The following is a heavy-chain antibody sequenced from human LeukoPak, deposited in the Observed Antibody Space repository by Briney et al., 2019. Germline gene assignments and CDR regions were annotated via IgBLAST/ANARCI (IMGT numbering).Heavy chain of an antibody. CDR1: GFTFSSYS. CDR2: ISSSSSTI. V-gene: IGHV3-48*01. D-gene: IGHD6-19*01. J-gene: IGHJ4*02. CDR3: ARDGYSSGWFYFDY. Sequence: PGGSLRLSCAASGFTFSSYSMNWVRQAPGKGLEWVSYISSSSSTIYYADSVKGRFTISRDNAKNSLYLQMNSLRAEDTAVYYCARDGYSSGWFYFDYWGQGTLVTISS.